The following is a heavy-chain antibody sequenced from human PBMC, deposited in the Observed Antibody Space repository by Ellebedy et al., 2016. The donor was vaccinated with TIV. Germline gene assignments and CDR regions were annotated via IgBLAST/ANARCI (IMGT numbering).Heavy chain of an antibody. V-gene: IGHV3-7*01. D-gene: IGHD4-17*01. CDR2: INQDGSEK. CDR1: GFTFSSYW. CDR3: ATDGSYGDYRSPAHAFEF. J-gene: IGHJ3*01. Sequence: GESLKISCAAPGFTFSSYWMSWVRQAPGKGLEWVANINQDGSEKYYVDSVRGRFTISRDNAKNSLYLQKNSLGADDSAVYYCATDGSYGDYRSPAHAFEFWGQGTMVTVSS.